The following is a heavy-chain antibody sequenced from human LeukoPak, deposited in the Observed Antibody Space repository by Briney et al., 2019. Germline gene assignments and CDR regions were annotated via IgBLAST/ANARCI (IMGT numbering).Heavy chain of an antibody. CDR3: ARQREPRITMVRGVIHFDY. CDR1: GGSISNYY. CDR2: LYTSGTT. D-gene: IGHD3-10*01. Sequence: SETLSLTCTVSGGSISNYYWNWIRQPAGKGLEWIGRLYTSGTTNYNPSLKSRVTISVDTSENQFSLKLSSVTAAATAMYYCARQREPRITMVRGVIHFDYWGQGILVTVSS. J-gene: IGHJ4*02. V-gene: IGHV4-4*07.